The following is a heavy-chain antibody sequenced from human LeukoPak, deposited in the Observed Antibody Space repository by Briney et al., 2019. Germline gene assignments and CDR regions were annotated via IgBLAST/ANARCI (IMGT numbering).Heavy chain of an antibody. Sequence: GGSLRLSCTASGFTFGDYAMSWFRQAPGKGLEWVGFIRSKAYGGTTEYAASVKGRFTISRDDSKSIAYLQMNSLKTEDTAVYYCTLIDYYDSNGYQYYFDYWGQGTLVTVSS. J-gene: IGHJ4*02. CDR1: GFTFGDYA. CDR2: IRSKAYGGTT. D-gene: IGHD3-22*01. V-gene: IGHV3-49*03. CDR3: TLIDYYDSNGYQYYFDY.